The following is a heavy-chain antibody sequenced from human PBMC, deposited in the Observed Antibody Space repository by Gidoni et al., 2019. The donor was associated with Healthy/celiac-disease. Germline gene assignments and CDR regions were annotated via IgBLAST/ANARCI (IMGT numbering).Heavy chain of an antibody. J-gene: IGHJ4*02. D-gene: IGHD3-22*01. Sequence: EVQLVESGGGLVQPGGSLRLSCAASGFTFSSYSMNWVRQAPGKGLEWVSYISSSSSTIYYADSVKGRFTISRDNAKNSLYLQMNSLRAEDTAVYYCARVPRYYYDSSGPFDYWGQGTLVTVSS. CDR2: ISSSSSTI. V-gene: IGHV3-48*01. CDR1: GFTFSSYS. CDR3: ARVPRYYYDSSGPFDY.